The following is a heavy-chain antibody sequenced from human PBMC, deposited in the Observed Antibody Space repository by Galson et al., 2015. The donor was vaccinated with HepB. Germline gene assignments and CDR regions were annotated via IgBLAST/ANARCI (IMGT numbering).Heavy chain of an antibody. J-gene: IGHJ4*01. CDR1: GVSMSTRSYY. CDR3: ARETLYFSWAFDS. D-gene: IGHD3-9*01. V-gene: IGHV4-39*02. CDR2: VSYSGST. Sequence: SETLSLTCSVSGVSMSTRSYYWGWIRQSPGKGLEWIGSVSYSGSTSYNPSLKGRVTISADTSKNQFSLELRSVTAADTTVYFCARETLYFSWAFDSWGQGTLVTVSS.